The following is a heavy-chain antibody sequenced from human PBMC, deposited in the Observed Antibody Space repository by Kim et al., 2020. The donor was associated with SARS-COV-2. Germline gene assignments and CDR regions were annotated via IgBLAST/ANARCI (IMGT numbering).Heavy chain of an antibody. D-gene: IGHD2-21*02. Sequence: SETLSLTCTVSGGYISSGDYYWSWIRQPPGKGLEWIGYIYYTGSSHYNPSLNSRVTISIDTSKNQFSLKLSSVTAADTAVYYCARGPPIGGGDCYSHWGQGTQVTVSS. V-gene: IGHV4-30-4*08. J-gene: IGHJ4*02. CDR1: GGYISSGDYY. CDR3: ARGPPIGGGDCYSH. CDR2: IYYTGSS.